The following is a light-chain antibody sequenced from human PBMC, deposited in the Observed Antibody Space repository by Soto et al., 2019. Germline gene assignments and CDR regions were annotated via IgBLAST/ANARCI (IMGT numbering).Light chain of an antibody. J-gene: IGKJ1*01. CDR3: QQYGSSPRT. Sequence: EIVLTQSPGTLSLSPGERATLSCRASQSVSSSYLAWYQQKHGQXPRLLIYGASSRATGIPDRFSGSVSGTDLTITISRLEPEDGEVYYGQQYGSSPRTFGQGTKVDIK. CDR1: QSVSSSY. V-gene: IGKV3-20*01. CDR2: GAS.